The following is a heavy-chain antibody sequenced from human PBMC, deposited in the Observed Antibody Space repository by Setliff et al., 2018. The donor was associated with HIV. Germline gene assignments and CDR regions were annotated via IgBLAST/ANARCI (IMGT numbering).Heavy chain of an antibody. CDR3: AILRGYSYGYFFDY. V-gene: IGHV4-39*07. J-gene: IGHJ4*02. CDR1: GGSISSSIYY. CDR2: IHQSGST. D-gene: IGHD5-18*01. Sequence: SETLSLTCNVSGGSISSSIYYWGWIRQPPGKGLEWNASIHQSGSTYYNPSLKSRVIISIDTSKNQFSLKLSSVTAADTAVYYCAILRGYSYGYFFDYWGQGRLVTVSS.